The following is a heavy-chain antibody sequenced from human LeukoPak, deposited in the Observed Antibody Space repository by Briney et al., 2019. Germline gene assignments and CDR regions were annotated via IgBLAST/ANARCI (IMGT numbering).Heavy chain of an antibody. J-gene: IGHJ4*02. D-gene: IGHD5-24*01. Sequence: GASVKVSCKASGYTFTSYAMNWVRQAPGQGLEWMGWINTNTGNPTYAQGFTGRFVFSLDTSVSTAYLQISSLKAEDTAVYYCARDNKEMATITYYFDYWGQGTLVTVSS. CDR2: INTNTGNP. CDR3: ARDNKEMATITYYFDY. V-gene: IGHV7-4-1*02. CDR1: GYTFTSYA.